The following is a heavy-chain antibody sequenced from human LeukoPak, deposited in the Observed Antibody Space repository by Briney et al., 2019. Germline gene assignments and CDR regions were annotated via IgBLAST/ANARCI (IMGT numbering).Heavy chain of an antibody. CDR2: INPNNGHT. CDR3: ARECCDKGVFQKAQDY. V-gene: IGHV1-2*02. J-gene: IGHJ4*02. Sequence: ASVTVSCKASGYTFTDYYLHWVRQAPGQGLEYMGWINPNNGHTGCAQKFQGRVTVTRDTSISTVHMELSRLTSDDTAVYYCARECCDKGVFQKAQDYWGQGTLVTVST. D-gene: IGHD2-8*01. CDR1: GYTFTDYY.